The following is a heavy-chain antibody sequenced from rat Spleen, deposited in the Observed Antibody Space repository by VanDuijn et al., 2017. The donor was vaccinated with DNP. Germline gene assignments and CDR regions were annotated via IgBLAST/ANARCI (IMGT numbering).Heavy chain of an antibody. CDR2: IGYDGVGT. D-gene: IGHD1-12*02. V-gene: IGHV5-20*01. J-gene: IGHJ4*01. Sequence: EVQLVESGGGLVQPGRSLKLSCAASGFTFSAYYMAWVRQAPTKGLECVAYIGYDGVGTYCGESVRGRFTISRDNAKTTQYLQMDSLRSEDTATYYCTRWGFMDAWGQGTSVTVSS. CDR1: GFTFSAYY. CDR3: TRWGFMDA.